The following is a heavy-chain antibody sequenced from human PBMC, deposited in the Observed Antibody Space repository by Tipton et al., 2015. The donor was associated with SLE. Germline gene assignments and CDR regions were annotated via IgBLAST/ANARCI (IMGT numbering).Heavy chain of an antibody. CDR1: GYTFTNYD. CDR2: MNPNSGNT. V-gene: IGHV1-8*01. Sequence: QSGAEVKKPGASVKVSCKASGYTFTNYDITWVRQAVGQGLEWMGWMNPNSGNTGCAQKFQGRVTMTRNTSISTAYMEVSSLRSDDTAVYYCARGDSSWYVDFDLWGRGTLVTVSS. J-gene: IGHJ2*01. CDR3: ARGDSSWYVDFDL. D-gene: IGHD6-13*01.